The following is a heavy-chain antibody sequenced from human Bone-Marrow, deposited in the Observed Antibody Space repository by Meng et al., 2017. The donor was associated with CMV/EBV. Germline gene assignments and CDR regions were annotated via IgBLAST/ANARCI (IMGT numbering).Heavy chain of an antibody. CDR2: IYYSGST. CDR1: GGTISSYY. D-gene: IGHD1-26*01. Sequence: SETLALTCTVSGGTISSYYWSWIRQPPGKGLEWIGYIYYSGSTNYNPSLKSRVTISVDTSKNQFSLKLSSVTAADTAVYYCARWGGAAFDIWGPGTMVTVSS. CDR3: ARWGGAAFDI. V-gene: IGHV4-59*01. J-gene: IGHJ3*02.